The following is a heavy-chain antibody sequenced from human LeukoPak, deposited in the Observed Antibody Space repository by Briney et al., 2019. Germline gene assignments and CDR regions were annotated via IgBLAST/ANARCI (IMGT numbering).Heavy chain of an antibody. V-gene: IGHV3-21*01. CDR3: ARVYYYDFWSGYYFNY. D-gene: IGHD3-3*01. CDR1: GFTFSSYS. J-gene: IGHJ4*02. CDR2: ISSSSSYI. Sequence: GGSLRLSCAASGFTFSSYSMNWVRQAPGKGLEWVSSISSSSSYIYYADSVKGRFTISRDNAKNSLYLQMNSLRAEDTAVYYCARVYYYDFWSGYYFNYWGQGTLVTVSS.